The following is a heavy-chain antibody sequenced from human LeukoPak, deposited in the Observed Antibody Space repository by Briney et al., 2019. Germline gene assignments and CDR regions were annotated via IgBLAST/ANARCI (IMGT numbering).Heavy chain of an antibody. CDR1: GFTFSNYA. CDR2: ISGIGVST. D-gene: IGHD3-16*02. J-gene: IGHJ4*02. Sequence: GGSLRLSCAASGFTFSNYAMNWVRQAPGKGLEWVSAISGIGVSTYHADSVKGRFTISRDNSKNTVYLQMNSLRAEDTAVYYCVKAGGLSVYYLDEWGLASLVTVS. CDR3: VKAGGLSVYYLDE. V-gene: IGHV3-23*01.